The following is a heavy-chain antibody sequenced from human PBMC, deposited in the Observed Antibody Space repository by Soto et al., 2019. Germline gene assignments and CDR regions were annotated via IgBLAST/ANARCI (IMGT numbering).Heavy chain of an antibody. CDR3: ARPYNHDSSGSFDY. J-gene: IGHJ4*02. D-gene: IGHD3-22*01. Sequence: HVQLVESGGGVVQPGRSLRLSCAASGFTFSSYGMHWVRQAPGKGLEWVAVIWDDGSNKYYADSVKGRFTISRDISKNTLFLQMNSLRAEDTAVYYCARPYNHDSSGSFDYWGQGTLVTVSS. CDR1: GFTFSSYG. V-gene: IGHV3-33*01. CDR2: IWDDGSNK.